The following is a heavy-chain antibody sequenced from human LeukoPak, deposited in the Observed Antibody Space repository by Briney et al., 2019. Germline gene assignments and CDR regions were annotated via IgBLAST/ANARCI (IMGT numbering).Heavy chain of an antibody. CDR2: ISAYNGNT. CDR1: GNTFTSYA. J-gene: IGHJ3*02. Sequence: ASVKVSCKASGNTFTSYAITWVRQAPGQGLEWMGWISAYNGNTNYAQKLQGRVTMTTDTSTSTAYMELRRLRSDDTALYYCARFGLGKHIEVAGIPFDIWGQGTMVTVSS. V-gene: IGHV1-18*01. CDR3: ARFGLGKHIEVAGIPFDI. D-gene: IGHD6-19*01.